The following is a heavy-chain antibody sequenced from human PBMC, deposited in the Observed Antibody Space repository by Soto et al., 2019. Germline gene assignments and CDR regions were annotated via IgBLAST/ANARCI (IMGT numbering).Heavy chain of an antibody. Sequence: EVQLVESGGGLVKPGGSLRLSCAASGFTFSSYSMNWVRQAPGKGLEWVSSISSSSSYIYYADSVKGRFTISRDNAKNSLYLQMNSLRAEDTAVYYCVRLFGVVIPSYYYYYGMDVWGQGTTVTVSS. CDR3: VRLFGVVIPSYYYYYGMDV. J-gene: IGHJ6*02. D-gene: IGHD3-3*01. V-gene: IGHV3-21*01. CDR1: GFTFSSYS. CDR2: ISSSSSYI.